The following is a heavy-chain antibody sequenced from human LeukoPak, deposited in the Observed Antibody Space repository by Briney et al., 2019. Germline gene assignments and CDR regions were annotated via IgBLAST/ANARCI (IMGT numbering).Heavy chain of an antibody. V-gene: IGHV1-2*02. D-gene: IGHD6-13*01. CDR3: ARVSPAAAGSIDY. J-gene: IGHJ4*02. Sequence: ASVKVSCKASGYTFTGYYMHWVRQAPGQGLEWMGWINPNSGGTNYAQKFQGRVTMTRDTSISTAYMELSRLRSDDTAVYYCARVSPAAAGSIDYWGQGTLVTVSS. CDR1: GYTFTGYY. CDR2: INPNSGGT.